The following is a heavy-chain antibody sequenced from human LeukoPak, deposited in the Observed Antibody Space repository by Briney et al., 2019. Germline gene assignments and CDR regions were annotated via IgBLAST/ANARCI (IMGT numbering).Heavy chain of an antibody. CDR3: ARDYGDNNWFDP. J-gene: IGHJ5*02. D-gene: IGHD4-17*01. V-gene: IGHV1-69*13. CDR1: GGTFSSYA. CDR2: IIPIFGTA. Sequence: ASVKVSCKASGGTFSSYAISWVRQAPGQGLEWMGGIIPIFGTANYAQKFQGRVTITADESTSTAYMELSSLRSKDTAVYYCARDYGDNNWFDPWGQGTLVTVSS.